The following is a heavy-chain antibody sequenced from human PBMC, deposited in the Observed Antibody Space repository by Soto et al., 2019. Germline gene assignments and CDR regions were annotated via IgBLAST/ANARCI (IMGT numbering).Heavy chain of an antibody. CDR3: ARAIVVTIGGMDV. CDR1: GGSISSAAYY. J-gene: IGHJ6*02. Sequence: SETLSLTCTVSGGSISSAAYYWSWVRQPPGKGLEWIGYLYYSGSTFFNPSLKSRVTISKDTSRNQFSLRLNSVTAADTAVYYCARAIVVTIGGMDVWGQGTTVTVSS. CDR2: LYYSGST. V-gene: IGHV4-30-4*01. D-gene: IGHD5-12*01.